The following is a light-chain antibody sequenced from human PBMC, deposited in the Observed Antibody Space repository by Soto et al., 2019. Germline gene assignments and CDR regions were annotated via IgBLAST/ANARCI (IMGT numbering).Light chain of an antibody. CDR2: EVS. V-gene: IGLV2-14*01. CDR3: SSYTSSSTV. Sequence: QSALTQPASVSGSPGQSITISCTGTSSDGGGYNYVSWYQQHPGKAPKLMIYEVSNRPSGVSNRFSGSKSGNTASLTISGLQAEDEADYYCSSYTSSSTVFGGGTKVTVL. J-gene: IGLJ3*02. CDR1: SSDGGGYNY.